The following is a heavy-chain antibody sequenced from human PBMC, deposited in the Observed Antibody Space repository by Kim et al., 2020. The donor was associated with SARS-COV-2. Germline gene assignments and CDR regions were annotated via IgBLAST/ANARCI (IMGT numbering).Heavy chain of an antibody. D-gene: IGHD6-13*01. Sequence: YADCVQARFTTARDNSRSTLYLQMNSLGAEDTAVYYCARVNYTSSWYADYWGQGTLVTVSS. V-gene: IGHV3-33*01. CDR3: ARVNYTSSWYADY. J-gene: IGHJ4*02.